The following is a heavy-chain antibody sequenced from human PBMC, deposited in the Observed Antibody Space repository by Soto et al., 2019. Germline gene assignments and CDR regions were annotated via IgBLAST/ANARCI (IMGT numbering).Heavy chain of an antibody. J-gene: IGHJ1*01. CDR2: ISGSGDGT. Sequence: QLLESGGGFVQPGGSLRLSCAASGFTFSNFAMAWVRQAPGEGLEWVSAISGSGDGTFYADSMKGPFTISRGNSKDTLYLQINTVRAEDTAVYYCTYPTPKNGTTLWFWGQGTLATVSS. CDR3: TYPTPKNGTTLWF. D-gene: IGHD2-21*01. V-gene: IGHV3-23*01. CDR1: GFTFSNFA.